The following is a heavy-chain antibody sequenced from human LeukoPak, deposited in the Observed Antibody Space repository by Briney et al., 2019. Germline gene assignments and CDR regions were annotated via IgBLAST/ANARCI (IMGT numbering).Heavy chain of an antibody. V-gene: IGHV1-69*04. CDR3: ARDDQGVPLYAFDI. J-gene: IGHJ3*02. Sequence: GASVKVSCKASGGTFSSYAISWVRQAPGQGLEWMGRIIPILGIANYAQKFQGRVTITADKSTSTAYMELSSLRSEDTAVYYCARDDQGVPLYAFDIWGQGTMVTVSS. D-gene: IGHD2-2*01. CDR1: GGTFSSYA. CDR2: IIPILGIA.